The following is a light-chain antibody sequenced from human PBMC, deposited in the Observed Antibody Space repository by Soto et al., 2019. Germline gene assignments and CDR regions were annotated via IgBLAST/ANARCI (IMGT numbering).Light chain of an antibody. J-gene: IGKJ1*01. CDR2: AAS. V-gene: IGKV1-5*01. Sequence: DIEMTRSRSTLSSCVGHKFTITCRASESIDNWLAWYQQKPGQAPKLLIFAASTLARGVPSRFSGRGSGTEFTLTISSLQADDYATFYCQQYHTAWTFGQGTKVDI. CDR3: QQYHTAWT. CDR1: ESIDNW.